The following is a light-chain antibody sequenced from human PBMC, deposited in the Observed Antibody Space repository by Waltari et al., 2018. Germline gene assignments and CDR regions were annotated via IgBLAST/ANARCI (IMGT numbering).Light chain of an antibody. CDR2: YAS. J-gene: IGKJ2*01. CDR1: QDIGNY. Sequence: DIQMTQSPSSLSASVGDTVTITCQASQDIGNYLNWHQQKPAKAPQLLIYYASNLETGVPFMFSGSGPRTHFTFPITGLPPDDVSTYYCHQHNDSLPDTFGQGTRLEIK. CDR3: HQHNDSLPDT. V-gene: IGKV1-33*01.